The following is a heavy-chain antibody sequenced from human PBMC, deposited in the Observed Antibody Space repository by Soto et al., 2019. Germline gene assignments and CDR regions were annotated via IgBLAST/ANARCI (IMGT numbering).Heavy chain of an antibody. D-gene: IGHD2-15*01. V-gene: IGHV3-74*01. J-gene: IGHJ5*02. CDR3: ARGCTDVVVVAATPEENWFDP. CDR1: GFTFSSYW. CDR2: INSDGSST. Sequence: EVQLVESGGGLVQPGGSLRLSCAASGFTFSSYWMHWVRQAPGKGLVWVSRINSDGSSTSYADSVKGRFTISRDNAKNTLYLQMNSLRAEDTAVYYCARGCTDVVVVAATPEENWFDPWGQGTLVTVSS.